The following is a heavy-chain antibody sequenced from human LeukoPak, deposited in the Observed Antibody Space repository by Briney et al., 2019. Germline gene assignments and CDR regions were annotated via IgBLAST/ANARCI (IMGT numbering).Heavy chain of an antibody. CDR1: GGTFSSYA. V-gene: IGHV1-69*05. CDR3: ARDMYNSGWCSDY. D-gene: IGHD6-19*01. J-gene: IGHJ4*02. Sequence: ASVKVSCEASGGTFSSYAISWVRQAPGQGLEWMGGIIPIFGTANYAQKLQGRVTMTTDTSTSTAYMELRSLRSDDTAVYYCARDMYNSGWCSDYWGQGTLVTVSS. CDR2: IIPIFGTA.